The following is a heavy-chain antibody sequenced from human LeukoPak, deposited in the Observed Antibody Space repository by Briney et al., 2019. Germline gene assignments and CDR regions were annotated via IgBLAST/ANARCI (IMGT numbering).Heavy chain of an antibody. Sequence: SETLSLTCAVYGESFGDYYWSWIRQSPGKGLEWIGDINHRGGTNYNASLKSRVTLFVHTSKNQFSLQLTSVTAADTAMYYCVRLLPMIRGHWFDPWGQGSLVTVSS. V-gene: IGHV4-34*01. CDR1: GESFGDYY. CDR3: VRLLPMIRGHWFDP. J-gene: IGHJ5*02. D-gene: IGHD3-10*01. CDR2: INHRGGT.